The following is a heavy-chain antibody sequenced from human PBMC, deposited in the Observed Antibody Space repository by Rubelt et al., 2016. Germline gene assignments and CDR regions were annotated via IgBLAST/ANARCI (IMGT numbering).Heavy chain of an antibody. CDR2: IIPVFGTA. CDR3: ATTIAIRPYYFDY. V-gene: IGHV1-69*01. Sequence: QVQLVQSGAEVKKPGSSVTVSCKASGGTFSSYAISWVRQAPGQGLGWMGGIIPVFGTANYAKKFQGRITMTTDESTRTAYMELSSLRSEDTAVYYCATTIAIRPYYFDYWGQGTLVTVSS. J-gene: IGHJ4*02. D-gene: IGHD6-6*01. CDR1: GGTFSSYA.